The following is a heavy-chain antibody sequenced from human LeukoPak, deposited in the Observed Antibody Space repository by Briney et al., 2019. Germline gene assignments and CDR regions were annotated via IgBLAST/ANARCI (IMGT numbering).Heavy chain of an antibody. D-gene: IGHD4-23*01. CDR1: GFTVSSNY. CDR2: IYSGGNI. CDR3: AKDRPGGPPLL. Sequence: PGGSLRLSCAASGFTVSSNYMSWGRQAPGKGLEWVSVIYSGGNIYYADAVKGRFTISRDNSKNMLYLQMNSLRAEDTAVYYRAKDRPGGPPLLWGQGTMVTVAS. V-gene: IGHV3-66*01. J-gene: IGHJ3*01.